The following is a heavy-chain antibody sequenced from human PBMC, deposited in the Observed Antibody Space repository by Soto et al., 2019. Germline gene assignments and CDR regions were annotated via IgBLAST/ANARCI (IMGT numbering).Heavy chain of an antibody. CDR2: ISYDGSNK. J-gene: IGHJ4*02. CDR1: GFTFSSYG. Sequence: QVQLVESGGGVVQPGRSLSLSCAASGFTFSSYGMHWVRQAPGKGLEWGAVISYDGSNKYYADSVKGRFTISRDNSKNTLYLQMNSLRAEDTAVYYCAKDEGSGSLDYWGQGTLVTVSS. D-gene: IGHD3-10*01. CDR3: AKDEGSGSLDY. V-gene: IGHV3-30*18.